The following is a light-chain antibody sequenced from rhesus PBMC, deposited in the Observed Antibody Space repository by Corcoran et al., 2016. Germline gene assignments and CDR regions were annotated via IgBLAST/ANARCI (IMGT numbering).Light chain of an antibody. CDR2: EVS. CDR1: SSDIGYYDT. CDR3: SSYASSGTYL. Sequence: QAAPTQSPSVSGSPGQSVTISCTGTSSDIGYYDTLSWYQQHPGKAPKLMIYEVSKRPSGVSDRFSGSKSADTASLTISGLQAEDEADYYCSSYASSGTYLFGTGTRLTVL. V-gene: IGLV2-19*02. J-gene: IGLJ1*01.